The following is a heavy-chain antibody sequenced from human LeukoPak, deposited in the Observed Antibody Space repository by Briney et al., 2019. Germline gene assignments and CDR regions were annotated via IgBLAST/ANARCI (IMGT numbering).Heavy chain of an antibody. CDR2: IYYSGST. V-gene: IGHV4-39*07. D-gene: IGHD3-3*01. CDR3: ARDLTIFGVVGYFDY. CDR1: GGSISSSSYY. Sequence: SETLSLTCTVSGGSISSSSYYWGWIRQPPGKGLEWIGSIYYSGSTYYNPSLKSRVTISVDTSKNQFSLKLSSVTAADTAVYYCARDLTIFGVVGYFDYWGQGTLVTVSS. J-gene: IGHJ4*02.